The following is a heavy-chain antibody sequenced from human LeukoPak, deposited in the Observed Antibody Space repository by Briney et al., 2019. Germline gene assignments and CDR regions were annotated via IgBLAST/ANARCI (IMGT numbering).Heavy chain of an antibody. CDR1: GFTFDDYA. CDR2: ISGDGGST. D-gene: IGHD6-13*01. J-gene: IGHJ4*02. CDR3: ARPAAAGLDY. V-gene: IGHV3-43*02. Sequence: GGSLRLSCAASGFTFDDYAMHWVRQAPGKGVEWVSLISGDGGSTYYADSVKGRFTIYRDNSKNSLYLQMNSLRTEDTALYYCARPAAAGLDYWGQGTLVTVSS.